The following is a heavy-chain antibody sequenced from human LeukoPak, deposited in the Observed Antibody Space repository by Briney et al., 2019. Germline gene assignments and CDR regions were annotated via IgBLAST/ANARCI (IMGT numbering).Heavy chain of an antibody. V-gene: IGHV3-48*03. D-gene: IGHD3-10*01. CDR1: GFTFSSYE. CDR2: ISSSGSTI. J-gene: IGHJ4*02. CDR3: ARASYGSGSHNFDY. Sequence: PGGSLRLSCAASGFTFSSYEMNWVRQAPGKGLEWVSYISSSGSTIYYADSVKGRFTISRDNAKNSLYLQMNSLRAEDTAVYYCARASYGSGSHNFDYWGQGTLVTVSS.